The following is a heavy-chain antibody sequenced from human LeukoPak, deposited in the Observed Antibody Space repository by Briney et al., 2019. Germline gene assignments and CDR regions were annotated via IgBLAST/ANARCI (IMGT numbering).Heavy chain of an antibody. D-gene: IGHD3-22*01. CDR3: ARGPFDSSGYYRYYFDY. V-gene: IGHV3-30-3*01. CDR2: ISYDGSNK. CDR1: GFTFSSYA. Sequence: GGSLRLSCAASGFTFSSYAMHWVRQAPGKGLEWVAVISYDGSNKYYADSVKGRFTISRDNSKNTLYLQMNSLRAEDTAVYYCARGPFDSSGYYRYYFDYWGQGTLVTVSS. J-gene: IGHJ4*02.